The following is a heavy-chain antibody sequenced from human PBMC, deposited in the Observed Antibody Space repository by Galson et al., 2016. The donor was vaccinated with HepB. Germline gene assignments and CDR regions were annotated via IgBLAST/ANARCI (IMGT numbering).Heavy chain of an antibody. CDR3: ARDPLYCSGGSCIPYYFDY. J-gene: IGHJ4*02. CDR1: QFTFSTYA. V-gene: IGHV3-30-3*01. D-gene: IGHD2-15*01. Sequence: SLRLSCAVSQFTFSTYAMNWVRQAPGKGLEWVAVISYDGGIKYYADSVKGRFTISRDNSKNTLYLQMNSLRPEDTAVYFCARDPLYCSGGSCIPYYFDYWGQGILVTVSS. CDR2: ISYDGGIK.